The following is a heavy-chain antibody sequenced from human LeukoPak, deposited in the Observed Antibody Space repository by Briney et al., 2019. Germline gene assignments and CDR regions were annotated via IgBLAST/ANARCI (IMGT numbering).Heavy chain of an antibody. V-gene: IGHV3-11*04. D-gene: IGHD6-6*01. CDR1: GFTFSDYY. J-gene: IGHJ4*02. CDR2: ISSSGSII. Sequence: GGSLRLSCAASGFTFSDYYMSWIRQAPGKGLEWVSYISSSGSIIYYADSVKGRFTISRDNANNSVYLQMNSLRAEDTAVYYCARAWYLSSSSVYWGQGTLVTVSS. CDR3: ARAWYLSSSSVY.